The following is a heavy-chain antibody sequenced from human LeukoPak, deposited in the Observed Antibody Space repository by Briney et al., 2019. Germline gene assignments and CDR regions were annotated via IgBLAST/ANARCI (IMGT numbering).Heavy chain of an antibody. V-gene: IGHV4-59*01. D-gene: IGHD5-12*01. CDR1: GGSISSYY. Sequence: SETLSLTCPVSGGSISSYYWSWIRQPPGKGLEWIGYIYYSGSTNYNPSLKSRVTISVDTSKNQFSLKLSSVTAADTAVYYCARIVATTPYYSYNGMDVWGQGTTVTVSS. J-gene: IGHJ6*02. CDR3: ARIVATTPYYSYNGMDV. CDR2: IYYSGST.